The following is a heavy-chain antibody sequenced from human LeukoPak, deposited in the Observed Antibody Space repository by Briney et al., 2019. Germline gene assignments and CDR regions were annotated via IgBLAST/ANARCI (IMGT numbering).Heavy chain of an antibody. CDR2: IYYSGST. V-gene: IGHV4-61*08. D-gene: IGHD3-16*02. CDR3: ARGQGGGYYDYVWGSYRLDY. Sequence: PSETLSLTCTVSGGSITSGGFCWSWIRQPPGKGLEWIGYIYYSGSTNYNPSLKSRVTISVDTSKNQFSLKLSSVTAADTAVYYCARGQGGGYYDYVWGSYRLDYWGQGTLVTVSS. J-gene: IGHJ4*02. CDR1: GGSITSGGFC.